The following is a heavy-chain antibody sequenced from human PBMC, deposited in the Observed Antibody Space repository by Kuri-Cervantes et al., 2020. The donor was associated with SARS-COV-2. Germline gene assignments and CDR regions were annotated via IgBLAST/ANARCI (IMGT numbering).Heavy chain of an antibody. V-gene: IGHV4-59*12. CDR1: GGSISSYY. CDR3: ARVKAPVLRFLEWPKKTYYFDY. J-gene: IGHJ4*02. Sequence: SETLSLTCTVSGGSISSYYWSWIRQPPGKGLEWIGYIYYSGSTNYNPSLKSRVTISVDTSKNQFSLKLSSVTAADTAVYYCARVKAPVLRFLEWPKKTYYFDYWGQGTLVTVSS. D-gene: IGHD3-3*01. CDR2: IYYSGST.